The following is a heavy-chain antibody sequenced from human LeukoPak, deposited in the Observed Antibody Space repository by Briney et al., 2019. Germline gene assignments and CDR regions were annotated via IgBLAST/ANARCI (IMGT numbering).Heavy chain of an antibody. J-gene: IGHJ4*02. D-gene: IGHD1-26*01. V-gene: IGHV3-30*04. CDR1: GFTFNRNA. Sequence: GGSLRLSCAASGFTFNRNAISWVRQAPGKGLEWVAVISYDGSNKYYADSVKGRFTISRDNSKNTLYLQMNSLRAEDTAVYYCARDRVGATSWWGQGTLVTVSS. CDR2: ISYDGSNK. CDR3: ARDRVGATSW.